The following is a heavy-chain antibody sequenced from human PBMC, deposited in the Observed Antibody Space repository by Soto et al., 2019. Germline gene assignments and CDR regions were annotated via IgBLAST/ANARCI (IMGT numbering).Heavy chain of an antibody. CDR2: IYPGDSDT. Sequence: GESLKISCKGSGYSFTSYWIGWVRQMPGKGLEWMGIIYPGDSDTRYSPSFQGQVTISADKSISTSYLQWSSLKASDTAMYYCARHYCSSTSCYPVYYYYYGMDVWGQGXTVTVCS. J-gene: IGHJ6*02. D-gene: IGHD2-2*01. CDR3: ARHYCSSTSCYPVYYYYYGMDV. CDR1: GYSFTSYW. V-gene: IGHV5-51*01.